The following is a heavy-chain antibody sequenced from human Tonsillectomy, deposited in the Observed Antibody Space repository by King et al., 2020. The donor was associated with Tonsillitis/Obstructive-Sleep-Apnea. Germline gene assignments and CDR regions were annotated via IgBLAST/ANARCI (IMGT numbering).Heavy chain of an antibody. D-gene: IGHD2-15*01. CDR2: MSSSSSYT. CDR1: GFTFSDYY. J-gene: IGHJ4*02. Sequence: VQLVESGGGLVKPGGSLRLSCAASGFTFSDYYMSWIRQAPGRGLEWVSYMSSSSSYTNYADSVKGRFTISRDNAKNSLYLQMNSLRAEDTAVYYCARGRCSGGSCYSFDYWGQGTLVTVSS. CDR3: ARGRCSGGSCYSFDY. V-gene: IGHV3-11*05.